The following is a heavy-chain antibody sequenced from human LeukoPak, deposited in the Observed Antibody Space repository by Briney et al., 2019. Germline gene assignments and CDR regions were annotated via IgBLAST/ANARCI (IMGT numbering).Heavy chain of an antibody. V-gene: IGHV4-39*07. CDR2: GDYSGGT. D-gene: IGHD1-26*01. Sequence: SETLSLTCTVSGDSFTSVTDYWAWIRQPPGKGLEWIASGDYSGGTYHNPSLESRVAISVDKSKNQFSLKLTSVTAADTAVYYCAKGTQWELLVFDYWGQGTLVTVSS. CDR3: AKGTQWELLVFDY. CDR1: GDSFTSVTDY. J-gene: IGHJ4*02.